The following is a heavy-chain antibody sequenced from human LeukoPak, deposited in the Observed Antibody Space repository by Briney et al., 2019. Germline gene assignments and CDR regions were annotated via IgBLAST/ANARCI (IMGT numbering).Heavy chain of an antibody. CDR2: IYYSGST. Sequence: ETLSLTCTVSGGSISSDYWSWIRQPPGKGLEWIGYIYYSGSTNYNPSLKSRVTISVDTSKNQFSLKLDSVTAADTAVYYCASFYCSGGSCYQYFSYYYMDVWGKGTTVTISS. J-gene: IGHJ6*03. V-gene: IGHV4-59*08. CDR1: GGSISSDY. D-gene: IGHD2-15*01. CDR3: ASFYCSGGSCYQYFSYYYMDV.